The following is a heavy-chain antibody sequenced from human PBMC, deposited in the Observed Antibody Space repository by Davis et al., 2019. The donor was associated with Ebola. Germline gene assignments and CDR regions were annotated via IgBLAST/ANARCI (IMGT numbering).Heavy chain of an antibody. CDR3: ARYYGDFYWYLDL. V-gene: IGHV1-18*01. CDR1: ENTFNNYG. Sequence: ASVKVSCKTSENTFNNYGISWVRQAPGQGLEWMGWISVYNLKTNHAQKFQDRVTVTADPYTDTAYMELRSLRSDDTAVYYCARYYGDFYWYLDLWGPGTLITVSS. D-gene: IGHD4-17*01. CDR2: ISVYNLKT. J-gene: IGHJ2*01.